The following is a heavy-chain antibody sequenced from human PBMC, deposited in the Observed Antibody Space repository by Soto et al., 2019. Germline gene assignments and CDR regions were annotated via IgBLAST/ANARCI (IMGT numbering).Heavy chain of an antibody. V-gene: IGHV4-59*01. D-gene: IGHD3-9*01. Sequence: SDALSLTSTVSGGSISSYYWSSIREPPGKGLEWIGYIYYSGSTNYNPSLKSRVTISVDTSKNQFSLKLSSVTAADTAVYYCARDILTGYNWFDPWGQGNLVTGSS. CDR2: IYYSGST. CDR1: GGSISSYY. CDR3: ARDILTGYNWFDP. J-gene: IGHJ5*02.